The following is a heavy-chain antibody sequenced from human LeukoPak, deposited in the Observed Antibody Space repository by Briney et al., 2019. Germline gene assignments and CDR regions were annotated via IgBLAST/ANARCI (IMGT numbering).Heavy chain of an antibody. CDR1: GYSISSGYY. CDR2: IYHSGST. D-gene: IGHD5-18*01. V-gene: IGHV4-38-2*02. CDR3: ARDPAGIQTNWLDP. Sequence: SETLSLTCTVSGYSISSGYYWGWIRQPPGKGLEWIGSIYHSGSTYYNPSLKSRVTISVDTSKNQFSLKLSSVTAADTAVYYSARDPAGIQTNWLDPWGQGTLVTVSS. J-gene: IGHJ5*02.